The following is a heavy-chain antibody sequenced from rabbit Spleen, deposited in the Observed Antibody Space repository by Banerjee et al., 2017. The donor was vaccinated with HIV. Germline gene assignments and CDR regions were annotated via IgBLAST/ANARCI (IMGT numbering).Heavy chain of an antibody. J-gene: IGHJ2*01. Sequence: QSLEESGGGLVQPGGTLTLTCKASGLDFSSSQWICWVRQAPGKGLEWIACIDTNDGDTDYANWPKGRFTISKTSSTTVTLQMTSLTAADTATYFCARNYVNAFDPWFQGTLVTVS. CDR1: GLDFSSSQW. CDR3: ARNYVNAFDP. D-gene: IGHD1-1*01. CDR2: IDTNDGDT. V-gene: IGHV1S40*01.